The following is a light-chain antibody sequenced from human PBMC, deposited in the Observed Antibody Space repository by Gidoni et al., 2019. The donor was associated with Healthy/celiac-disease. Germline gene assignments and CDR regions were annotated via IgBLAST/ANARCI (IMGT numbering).Light chain of an antibody. CDR3: QQDNSYPST. CDR2: KAS. CDR1: QSISSR. Sequence: DIQMTQSPSTLSASGGDRVTIPFRARQSISSRLAWYQPKPGKAPQLLIYKASSLESGVPSRCSGSGSGKEFTLTISILQPDDFATYYCQQDNSYPSTFXPXTKVDIK. V-gene: IGKV1-5*03. J-gene: IGKJ3*01.